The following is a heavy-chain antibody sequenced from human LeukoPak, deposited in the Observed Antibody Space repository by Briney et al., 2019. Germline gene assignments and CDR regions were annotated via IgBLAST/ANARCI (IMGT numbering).Heavy chain of an antibody. V-gene: IGHV4-39*07. Sequence: SETLSLTCTVSGGSISSSSYYWGWIRQPPGKGLEWIGSIYYSGSTYYNPSLKSRVTISVDTSKNQFSLKLSSVTAADTAVYYCARDRAGYVEGPHPYYFDYWGQGIQVTVSS. CDR2: IYYSGST. J-gene: IGHJ4*02. D-gene: IGHD5-12*01. CDR3: ARDRAGYVEGPHPYYFDY. CDR1: GGSISSSSYY.